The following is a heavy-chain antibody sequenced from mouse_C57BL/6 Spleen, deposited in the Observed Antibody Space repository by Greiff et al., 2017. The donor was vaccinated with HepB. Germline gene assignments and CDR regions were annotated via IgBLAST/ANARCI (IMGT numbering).Heavy chain of an antibody. CDR2: IYPGDGDT. CDR1: GYAFSSYW. Sequence: VKLVESGAELVKPGASVKISCKASGYAFSSYWMNWVKQRPGKGLEWIGQIYPGDGDTNYNGKFKGKATLTADKSSSTAYMQLSSLTSEDSAVYFCARFGPYDYLHYYAMDYWGQGTSVTVSS. CDR3: ARFGPYDYLHYYAMDY. D-gene: IGHD2-4*01. V-gene: IGHV1-80*01. J-gene: IGHJ4*01.